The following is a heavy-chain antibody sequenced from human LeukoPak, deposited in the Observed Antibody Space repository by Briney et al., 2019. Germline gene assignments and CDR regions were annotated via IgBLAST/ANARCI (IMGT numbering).Heavy chain of an antibody. Sequence: ASVTVSCKVSGYTLTELSMHWVRQAPGKGLEWMGGFDPEDGETIYAQKFQGRVTMTEDTSTDTAYMELSSLRSEDTAVYYCATVGRWLQLGNWFDPWGQGTLVTVSS. V-gene: IGHV1-24*01. J-gene: IGHJ5*02. CDR1: GYTLTELS. CDR3: ATVGRWLQLGNWFDP. CDR2: FDPEDGET. D-gene: IGHD5-24*01.